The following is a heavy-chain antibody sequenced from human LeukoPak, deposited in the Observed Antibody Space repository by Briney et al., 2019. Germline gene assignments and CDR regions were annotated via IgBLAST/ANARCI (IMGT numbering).Heavy chain of an antibody. CDR2: IYYSGST. J-gene: IGHJ4*02. V-gene: IGHV4-59*08. CDR1: GGSISSYY. D-gene: IGHD5-18*01. Sequence: SETLSLTCTVSGGSISSYYWSWIRQPPGKGLEWIGYIYYSGSTNYNPSLKSRVTISVDTSKNQFSLKLGSVTAADTAVYYCARIPEFDTAMADDYWGQGTLVTVSS. CDR3: ARIPEFDTAMADDY.